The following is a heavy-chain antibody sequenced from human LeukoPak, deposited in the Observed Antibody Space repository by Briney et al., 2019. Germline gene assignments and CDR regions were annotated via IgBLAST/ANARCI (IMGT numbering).Heavy chain of an antibody. V-gene: IGHV3-21*01. D-gene: IGHD1-26*01. CDR3: ARDANWELLFGYFDY. Sequence: PGGSLRLSCAASGFTFSSYSMNWVRQAPGKGLEWVSSISSSSSYIYYADSVKGRFTISRDNAKNSLYLQMNSLRAEDTAVYYCARDANWELLFGYFDYWGKGTLVTVSS. J-gene: IGHJ4*02. CDR1: GFTFSSYS. CDR2: ISSSSSYI.